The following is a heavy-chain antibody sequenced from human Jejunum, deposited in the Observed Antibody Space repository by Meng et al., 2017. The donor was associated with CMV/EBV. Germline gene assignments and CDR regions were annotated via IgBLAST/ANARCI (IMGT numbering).Heavy chain of an antibody. CDR3: ARRTPVGYWTGGTCPDFDY. D-gene: IGHD2-8*02. CDR2: IHYTGPT. J-gene: IGHJ4*02. V-gene: IGHV4-39*01. Sequence: AWTGRSPERGLEGIRTIHYTGPTDYNASLGSRVTRSVDTSENQLSLNVRALTAADTAAYYCARRTPVGYWTGGTCPDFDYWGQGTWVTVSS.